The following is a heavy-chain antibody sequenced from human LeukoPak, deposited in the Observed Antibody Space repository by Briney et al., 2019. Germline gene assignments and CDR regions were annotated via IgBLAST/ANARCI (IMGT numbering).Heavy chain of an antibody. CDR1: GFTFSSSW. J-gene: IGHJ4*02. D-gene: IGHD6-19*01. Sequence: GSLRLSCAASGFTFSSSWMAWVRQAPGKGLEWVANIKEDGTEEYYADSLKGRLTISRDNAKNSLNLQMNSLRVEGTAVYYCARDMGWLALDYWGQGILVTVSS. CDR2: IKEDGTEE. CDR3: ARDMGWLALDY. V-gene: IGHV3-7*01.